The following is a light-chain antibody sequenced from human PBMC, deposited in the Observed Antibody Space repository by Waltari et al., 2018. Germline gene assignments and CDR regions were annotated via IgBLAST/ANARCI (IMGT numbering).Light chain of an antibody. CDR2: WAS. V-gene: IGKV4-1*01. CDR3: QQYYSSPWT. Sequence: DIVMTQSPDSLAVSLGETPTINCKPSHNILYSSNSKNYLAWYQLKPGQPPKLLIYWASTRESGVPDRFSGSGSGTDFTLTISSLQAEDVAVYYCQQYYSSPWTFGQGTKVEIK. J-gene: IGKJ1*01. CDR1: HNILYSSNSKNY.